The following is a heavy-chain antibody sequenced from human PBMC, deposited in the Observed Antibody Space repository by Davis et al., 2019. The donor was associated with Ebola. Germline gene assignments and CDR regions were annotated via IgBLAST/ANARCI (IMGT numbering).Heavy chain of an antibody. CDR3: ARMRLGYCSSTSCPFDY. CDR2: IIPILGIA. CDR1: GGTFSSYA. D-gene: IGHD2-2*01. Sequence: SVKVSCKASGGTFSSYAISWVRQAPGQGLEWMGRIIPILGIANYAQKFQDRVTITADKSTSTAYMELSSLRSEDTAVYYCARMRLGYCSSTSCPFDYWGQGTLVTVSS. V-gene: IGHV1-69*04. J-gene: IGHJ4*02.